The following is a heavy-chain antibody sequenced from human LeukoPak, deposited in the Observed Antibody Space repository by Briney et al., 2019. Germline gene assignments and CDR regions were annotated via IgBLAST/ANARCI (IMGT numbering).Heavy chain of an antibody. Sequence: ASVKVSCKASGYTFTGYYMHWVRQAPGQGLEWMGWINPNSGDTIYAQEFQGRVTMTRDTSISAAYMELSRMRSDDTAVYYCAGVRPGRGMDVWGQGTTVTVSS. J-gene: IGHJ6*02. D-gene: IGHD6-6*01. CDR1: GYTFTGYY. CDR3: AGVRPGRGMDV. CDR2: INPNSGDT. V-gene: IGHV1-2*02.